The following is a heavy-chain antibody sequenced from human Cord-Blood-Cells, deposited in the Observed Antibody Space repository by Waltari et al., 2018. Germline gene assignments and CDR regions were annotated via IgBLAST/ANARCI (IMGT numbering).Heavy chain of an antibody. D-gene: IGHD2-8*01. CDR2: IRSKANSYAT. CDR1: GFTFRGPA. V-gene: IGHV3-73*01. Sequence: EVQLVESGGGLVQPGGYLKPSCAASGFTFRGPAMHWARQASGKGLEWVGRIRSKANSYATAYAASVKGRFTISRDDSKNTAYLQMNSLKTEDTAVYYCTRGNDYGDYWGQGTLVTVSS. J-gene: IGHJ4*02. CDR3: TRGNDYGDY.